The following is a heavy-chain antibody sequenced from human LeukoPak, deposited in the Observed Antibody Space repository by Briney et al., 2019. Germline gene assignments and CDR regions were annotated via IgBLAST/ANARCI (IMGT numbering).Heavy chain of an antibody. CDR1: GFTFSSYA. Sequence: GGSLRLSCAASGFTFSSYAMSWVRQTPGKGLEWVSEINDSGGRTYYTDSVKGRFTVSRDNSENTLYLQMNSLRAEDTAVYYCAKEIRSGPMGYNFDYWGQGTLVTVSS. V-gene: IGHV3-23*01. CDR2: INDSGGRT. D-gene: IGHD6-13*01. CDR3: AKEIRSGPMGYNFDY. J-gene: IGHJ4*02.